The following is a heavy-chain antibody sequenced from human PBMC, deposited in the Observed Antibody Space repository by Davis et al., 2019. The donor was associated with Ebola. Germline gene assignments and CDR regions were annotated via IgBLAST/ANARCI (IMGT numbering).Heavy chain of an antibody. D-gene: IGHD5-12*01. CDR1: GGSISPYY. Sequence: SETLSLTCTVSGGSISPYYWSWIRQTPGEVLDWIGYAYYTGTTSYNPSLKSRVTISLDTSRNQFSLILTSVSAADTATYYCARAGGQGGGTLRFWGQGTRVTVSS. J-gene: IGHJ4*02. CDR2: AYYTGTT. V-gene: IGHV4-59*01. CDR3: ARAGGQGGGTLRF.